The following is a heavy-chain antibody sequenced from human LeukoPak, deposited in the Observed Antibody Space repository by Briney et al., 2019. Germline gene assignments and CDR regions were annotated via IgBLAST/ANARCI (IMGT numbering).Heavy chain of an antibody. CDR1: GFTFSSYG. J-gene: IGHJ4*02. CDR3: ARDLYYYDSSGYYRGLDY. D-gene: IGHD3-22*01. CDR2: IWYDGSNK. V-gene: IGHV3-33*01. Sequence: GRSLRLSCAASGFTFSSYGMHWVRQAPGKGLEWVAVIWYDGSNKYYADSVKGRFTISRDNSKNTLYLQMNSLRAEDTAVYYCARDLYYYDSSGYYRGLDYWGQGTLVTVSS.